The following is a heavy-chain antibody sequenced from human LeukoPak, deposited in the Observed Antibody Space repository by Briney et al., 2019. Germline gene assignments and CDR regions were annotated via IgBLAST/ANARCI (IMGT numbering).Heavy chain of an antibody. V-gene: IGHV3-23*01. Sequence: GGSLRLSCAASGFPFSSYGMHWVRQAPGKGLDWVSAISDSGDNKQYADSVKGRFTISRDNSKSTLYLQMNNLRVEDTAVYYCAGWYDSNGYAWGQGTLVTVSS. D-gene: IGHD3-22*01. CDR3: AGWYDSNGYA. CDR1: GFPFSSYG. CDR2: ISDSGDNK. J-gene: IGHJ5*02.